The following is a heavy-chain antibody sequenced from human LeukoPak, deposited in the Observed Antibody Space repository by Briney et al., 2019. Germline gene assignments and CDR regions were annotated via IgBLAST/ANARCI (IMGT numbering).Heavy chain of an antibody. J-gene: IGHJ5*02. V-gene: IGHV3-30*02. Sequence: GGSLRLSCAASGFTFRDFGVHWVRQAPGKGLEWVAFIRNDGSKDYYPDSVKGRFTISRDNSRTTLYLQMHSLRIEDTAVYYCVKGGSSSHNWFDPWGQGILVTVSS. D-gene: IGHD6-13*01. CDR1: GFTFRDFG. CDR2: IRNDGSKD. CDR3: VKGGSSSHNWFDP.